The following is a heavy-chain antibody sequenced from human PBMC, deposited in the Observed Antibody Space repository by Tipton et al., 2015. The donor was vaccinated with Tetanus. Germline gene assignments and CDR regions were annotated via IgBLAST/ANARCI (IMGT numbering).Heavy chain of an antibody. CDR2: IYYSGSS. J-gene: IGHJ4*02. CDR3: ARPGVGGYTGYYFDF. Sequence: TLSLTCTVSGGSISGSSYYWGWIRQPPGKGLDGIVSIYYSGSSYYNPTLKIRVTISTDTPKNQFSLKLDSVTAADAAVYYCARPGVGGYTGYYFDFWGQGTVVTVSS. CDR1: GGSISGSSYY. V-gene: IGHV4-39*01. D-gene: IGHD5-12*01.